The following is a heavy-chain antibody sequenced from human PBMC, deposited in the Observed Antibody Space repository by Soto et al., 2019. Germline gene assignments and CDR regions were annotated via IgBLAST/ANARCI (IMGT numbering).Heavy chain of an antibody. Sequence: QVQLVQSGAEVKKPGASVKVSCKASGYTFTSYGISWVRQAPGQGLEWMGWISAYNGNTNYAQKLQGRVTMTTATSATTGYMELRSLRSDDPAVYYCARDLYSSSFWFDPWGQGTLFTVAS. V-gene: IGHV1-18*01. CDR1: GYTFTSYG. CDR2: ISAYNGNT. D-gene: IGHD6-6*01. J-gene: IGHJ5*02. CDR3: ARDLYSSSFWFDP.